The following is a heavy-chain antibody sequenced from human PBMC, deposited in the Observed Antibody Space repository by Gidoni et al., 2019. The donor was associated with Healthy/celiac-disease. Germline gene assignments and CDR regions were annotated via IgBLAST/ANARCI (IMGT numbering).Heavy chain of an antibody. CDR2: INPSGGST. J-gene: IGHJ4*02. V-gene: IGHV1-46*03. CDR1: GYTFTSYY. D-gene: IGHD2-21*02. Sequence: VQLVQSGAEVKKPGASVKVSCKASGYTFTSYYMHWVRQAPVQVLEWMGIINPSGGSTSYAKKFKGRVTMTRDTSTSTVYMVLISLRSEDTAVYYCAMLTRVGVVTAMDYWGQGTLVTVSS. CDR3: AMLTRVGVVTAMDY.